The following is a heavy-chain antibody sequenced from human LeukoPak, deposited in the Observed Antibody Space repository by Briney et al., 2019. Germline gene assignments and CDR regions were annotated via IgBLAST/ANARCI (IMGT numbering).Heavy chain of an antibody. CDR2: MNPHSGNT. Sequence: ASVKVSCKASGYTFTSYDINWVRQATGQGLEWMGWMNPHSGNTGYAQKFQGRVTMTKNTSITTAYMELSSLRYEDTAVYYCARALSWTTESYYYMDVWGKGTTVTVSS. D-gene: IGHD3/OR15-3a*01. CDR3: ARALSWTTESYYYMDV. CDR1: GYTFTSYD. J-gene: IGHJ6*03. V-gene: IGHV1-8*01.